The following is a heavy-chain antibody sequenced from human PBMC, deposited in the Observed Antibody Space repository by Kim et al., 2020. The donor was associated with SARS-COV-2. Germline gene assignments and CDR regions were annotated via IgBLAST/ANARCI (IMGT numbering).Heavy chain of an antibody. CDR1: GFTFSSYD. J-gene: IGHJ6*01. D-gene: IGHD6-13*01. CDR3: ARGPSSRWSVGDYYYGMDV. Sequence: GGSLRLSCAASGFTFSSYDMHWVRQAPGKGLEWVSAIGTAGDTYYQASVKGRFTIFRENAKNSLYLQMNSLMAGDKAAYYCARGPSSRWSVGDYYYGMDV. CDR2: IGTAGDT. V-gene: IGHV3-13*04.